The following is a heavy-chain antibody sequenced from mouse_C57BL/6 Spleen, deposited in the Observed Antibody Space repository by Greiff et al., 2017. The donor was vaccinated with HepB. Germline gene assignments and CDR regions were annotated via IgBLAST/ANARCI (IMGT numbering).Heavy chain of an antibody. Sequence: VQLQQSGAELVRPGSSVKLSCKASGYTFTSYWMHWVKQRPIQGLEWIGNIDPSDSETHYNQKFKDKATLTVDKSSSTAYMQLSSLTSEDSAVYYCARSFITTVVPYFDYWGQGTTLTVSS. CDR3: ARSFITTVVPYFDY. V-gene: IGHV1-52*01. CDR2: IDPSDSET. CDR1: GYTFTSYW. J-gene: IGHJ2*01. D-gene: IGHD1-1*01.